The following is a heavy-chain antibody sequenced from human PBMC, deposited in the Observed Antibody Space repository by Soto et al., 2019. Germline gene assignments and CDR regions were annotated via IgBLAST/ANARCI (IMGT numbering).Heavy chain of an antibody. CDR2: IIPIFGTA. CDR3: ARGITMVRGVQSALDY. J-gene: IGHJ4*02. V-gene: IGHV1-69*13. D-gene: IGHD3-10*01. Sequence: ASVKVSCKASGGTFSSYAISWVRQAPGQGLEWMGGIIPIFGTANYAQKFQGRVTITADESTSTAYMELSSLRSEDTAVYYCARGITMVRGVQSALDYWGQGTLETVSS. CDR1: GGTFSSYA.